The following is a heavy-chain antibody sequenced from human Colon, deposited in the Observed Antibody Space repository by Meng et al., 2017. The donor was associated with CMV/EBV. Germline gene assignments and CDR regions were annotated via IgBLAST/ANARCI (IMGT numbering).Heavy chain of an antibody. CDR3: ARDGVSDYYYYGMDV. Sequence: SETLSLTCTVSGDSVSSSSSYWAWIRQAPGKGLEWIGYIQHNGYTNYNPSLKSRVTISVDTSKNQFSLKLSSVTAADTAVYYCARDGVSDYYYYGMDVWGQGTTVTVSS. CDR2: IQHNGYT. J-gene: IGHJ6*02. CDR1: GDSVSSSSSY. V-gene: IGHV4-61*01. D-gene: IGHD3-16*01.